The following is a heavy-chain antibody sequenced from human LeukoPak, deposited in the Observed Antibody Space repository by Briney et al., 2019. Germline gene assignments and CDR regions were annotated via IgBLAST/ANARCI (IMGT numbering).Heavy chain of an antibody. CDR1: GFTLSGYG. J-gene: IGHJ6*04. CDR3: ARDDGDV. Sequence: GGSLRLSCAASGFTLSGYGMHWVRQAPGKGLEWVASINEDGSGKFSVGSVKDRITISRDNTRNSLDLQINSLTVEDTAIYYCARDDGDVWGTGTTVTVSS. CDR2: INEDGSGK. V-gene: IGHV3-7*01.